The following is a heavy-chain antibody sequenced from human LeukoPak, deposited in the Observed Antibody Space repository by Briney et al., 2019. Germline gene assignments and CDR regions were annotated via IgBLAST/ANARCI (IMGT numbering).Heavy chain of an antibody. Sequence: GGSLRLSCAASGFTFSSYWMHWVRQAPGKGLVWVSRINSDGSSTSYADSVKGRFTISRDNAKNSLYLQMNSLRAEDTALYYCAKGYSYASFDYWGQGTLVTVSS. CDR3: AKGYSYASFDY. CDR1: GFTFSSYW. V-gene: IGHV3-74*01. J-gene: IGHJ4*02. D-gene: IGHD5-18*01. CDR2: INSDGSST.